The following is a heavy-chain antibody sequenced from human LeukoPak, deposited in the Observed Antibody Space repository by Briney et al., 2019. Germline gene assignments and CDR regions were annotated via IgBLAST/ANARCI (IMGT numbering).Heavy chain of an antibody. J-gene: IGHJ5*02. Sequence: ASVKVSCKASGYTFTGYYMHWVRQAPGQGLEWMGRINPNSGGTNYAQKFQGRVTMTRDTSISTAYMELSRLRSDDTAVYYCARGYCSNTSCYIDDPWGQGTLVTVSS. CDR2: INPNSGGT. CDR1: GYTFTGYY. CDR3: ARGYCSNTSCYIDDP. D-gene: IGHD2-2*02. V-gene: IGHV1-2*06.